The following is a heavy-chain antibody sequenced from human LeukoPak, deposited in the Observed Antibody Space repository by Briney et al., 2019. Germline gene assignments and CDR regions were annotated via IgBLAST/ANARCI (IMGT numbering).Heavy chain of an antibody. CDR1: GFTFSSYA. Sequence: GGSLRLSCAASGFTFSSYAMSLVRQAPGKGLEWVSAISGSGGSTYYADSVKGRFTISRDNSNNTLYLQMNSLRAEDTAVYYCAKDPKPLWFRAPYFDYWGQGTLVTVSS. D-gene: IGHD3-10*01. V-gene: IGHV3-23*01. J-gene: IGHJ4*02. CDR2: ISGSGGST. CDR3: AKDPKPLWFRAPYFDY.